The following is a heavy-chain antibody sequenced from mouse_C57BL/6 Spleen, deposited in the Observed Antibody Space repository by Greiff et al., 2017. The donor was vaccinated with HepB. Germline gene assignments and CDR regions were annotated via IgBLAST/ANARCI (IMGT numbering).Heavy chain of an antibody. CDR1: GYTFTDYE. J-gene: IGHJ3*01. Sequence: QVQLKESGAELVRPGASVTLSCKASGYTFTDYEMHWVKQTPVHGLEWIGAIDPETGGTAYNQKFKGKAILTADKSSSTAYMELRSLTSEDSAVYYCTRGDDVYYRAWFAYWGQGTLVTVSA. V-gene: IGHV1-15*01. D-gene: IGHD2-3*01. CDR3: TRGDDVYYRAWFAY. CDR2: IDPETGGT.